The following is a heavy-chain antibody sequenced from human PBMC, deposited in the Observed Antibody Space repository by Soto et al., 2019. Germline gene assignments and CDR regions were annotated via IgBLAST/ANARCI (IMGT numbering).Heavy chain of an antibody. Sequence: QVQLQESGPGLVKPSETLSLTCTVSGGSISSYYWSWIRQPPVKGLEWIGYIYYSGSTNYNPSIKSRVTSSVDTSKNQCSLKLSSVTAADTAVYYCARYSGIAQLHYDYYMYVWGKGTTVTVSS. J-gene: IGHJ6*03. D-gene: IGHD3-10*01. CDR3: ARYSGIAQLHYDYYMYV. CDR1: GGSISSYY. V-gene: IGHV4-59*08. CDR2: IYYSGST.